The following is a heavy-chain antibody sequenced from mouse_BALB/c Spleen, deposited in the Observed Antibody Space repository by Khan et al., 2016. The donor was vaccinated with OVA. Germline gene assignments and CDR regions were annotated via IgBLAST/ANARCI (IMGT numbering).Heavy chain of an antibody. V-gene: IGHV5-6*01. CDR3: ATHLTVSFAY. J-gene: IGHJ3*01. Sequence: EVELVESGGDLVKSGGSLKLSCAASGFTFSPYSMSWVRQTPDKRLEWVATISSDGDYTYYPDSVKGRFNISRDNAKNTLYLQMSTLKSDDTAMYYCATHLTVSFAYWGQGTLVTVSA. D-gene: IGHD4-1*01. CDR2: ISSDGDYT. CDR1: GFTFSPYS.